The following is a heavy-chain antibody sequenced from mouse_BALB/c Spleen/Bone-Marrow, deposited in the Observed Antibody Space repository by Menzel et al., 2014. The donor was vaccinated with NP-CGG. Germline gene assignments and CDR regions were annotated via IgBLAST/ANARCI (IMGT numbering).Heavy chain of an antibody. CDR1: GFTFSSFG. V-gene: IGHV5-17*02. Sequence: VQLKESGGGLVQPGGSRKLSCAASGFTFSSFGMHWVRQALEKGLEWVAYISSGSSTIYYADTVKGRFTISRDNPKNTLFLQMTSLRSEDTAMYYCARDEDYAMDYWGQGTSVTVSS. CDR3: ARDEDYAMDY. CDR2: ISSGSSTI. J-gene: IGHJ4*01.